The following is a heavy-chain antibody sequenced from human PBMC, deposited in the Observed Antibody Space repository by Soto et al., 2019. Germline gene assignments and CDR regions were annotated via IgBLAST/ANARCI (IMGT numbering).Heavy chain of an antibody. Sequence: ASLKVSCKASGYTFTSYGISWVRQAPGQGLEWMGWISAYNGNTNYAQKLQGRVTMTTDTSTSTAYMELRSLRSDDTAVYYCARASGRPITPLWWFDPWGQGTLVTVSS. V-gene: IGHV1-18*01. CDR3: ARASGRPITPLWWFDP. D-gene: IGHD3-10*01. CDR2: ISAYNGNT. CDR1: GYTFTSYG. J-gene: IGHJ5*02.